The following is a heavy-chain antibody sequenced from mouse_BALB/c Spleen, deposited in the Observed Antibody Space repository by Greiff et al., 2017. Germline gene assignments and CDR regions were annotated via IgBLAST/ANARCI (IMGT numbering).Heavy chain of an antibody. CDR1: GFDFSRYW. Sequence: EVKLMESGGGLVQPGGSLKLSCAASGFDFSRYWMSWVRQAPGKGLEWIGEINPDSSTINYTPSLKDKFIISRDNAKNTLYLQMSKVRSEDTALYYCARGDRAWGAMDYWGQGTSVTVSS. CDR3: ARGDRAWGAMDY. V-gene: IGHV4-1*02. CDR2: INPDSSTI. J-gene: IGHJ4*01. D-gene: IGHD3-1*01.